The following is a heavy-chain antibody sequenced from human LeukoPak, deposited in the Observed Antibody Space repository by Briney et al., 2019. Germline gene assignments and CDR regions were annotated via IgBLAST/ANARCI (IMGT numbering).Heavy chain of an antibody. CDR1: GFTFSSYS. D-gene: IGHD6-13*01. CDR2: ISSFSRYI. Sequence: GGSQRLSCAASGFTFSSYSMNWVRQAPGKGLEWVSSISSFSRYIYYADSVKGRFTISRDNAKNSLYLQMDSLRAEDTAVYYCARESGIAAANYWGQGTLVTVSS. V-gene: IGHV3-21*01. J-gene: IGHJ4*02. CDR3: ARESGIAAANY.